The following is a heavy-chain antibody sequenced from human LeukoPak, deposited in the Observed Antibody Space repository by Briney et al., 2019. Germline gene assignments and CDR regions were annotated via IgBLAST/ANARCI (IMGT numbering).Heavy chain of an antibody. Sequence: PAGGSLRLSCAASEFTFDDYAMHWVRHAPGKGLEWVSGISWNSGNVGYADSVKGRFTISRDNSKNTLYLQMNSLRAEDTAVYYCAKAEWELLGIHWGQGTLVTVSS. CDR1: EFTFDDYA. D-gene: IGHD1-26*01. CDR3: AKAEWELLGIH. J-gene: IGHJ4*02. V-gene: IGHV3-9*01. CDR2: ISWNSGNV.